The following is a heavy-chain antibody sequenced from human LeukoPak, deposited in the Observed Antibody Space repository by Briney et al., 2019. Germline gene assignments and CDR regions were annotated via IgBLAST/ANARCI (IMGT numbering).Heavy chain of an antibody. CDR3: ARGGAARPDY. CDR1: GFTFSSYD. J-gene: IGHJ4*02. D-gene: IGHD6-6*01. Sequence: GGSLRLSCTASGFTFSSYDMHWVRQATGKGLEWVSVIGTAGDTYYSGSVKGRFTISRENAKKSLFLQMNSLRAEDTAVYYCARGGAARPDYWGQGTLVTVSS. CDR2: IGTAGDT. V-gene: IGHV3-13*01.